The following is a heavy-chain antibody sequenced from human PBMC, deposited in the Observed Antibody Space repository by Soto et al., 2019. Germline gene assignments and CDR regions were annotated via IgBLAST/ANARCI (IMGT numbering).Heavy chain of an antibody. Sequence: QVQLVQSGAEVKKPGSSVKVSCKVSGGTFSNYAIDWVRLAPGHGLEWMGGIVPIFGTTYYTQKVQGRATIIEDDSTTTAYVEMSSLRSEDTAIYYCARVEAVAGLYNYHGLDVWGQGTAVTVSS. D-gene: IGHD6-19*01. CDR3: ARVEAVAGLYNYHGLDV. V-gene: IGHV1-69*12. J-gene: IGHJ6*02. CDR1: GGTFSNYA. CDR2: IVPIFGTT.